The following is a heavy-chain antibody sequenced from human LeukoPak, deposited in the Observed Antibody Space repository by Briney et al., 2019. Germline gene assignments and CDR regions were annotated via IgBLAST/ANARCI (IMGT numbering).Heavy chain of an antibody. Sequence: GGSLRLSCAASGFTFSSYSMDWVRQAPGKGLEWVSSISSSSSYIYYADSVKGRFTISRDNAKNSLYLQMNSLRAEDTAVYYCARADWDTAMIDYWGQGTLVTVSS. CDR3: ARADWDTAMIDY. V-gene: IGHV3-21*01. CDR1: GFTFSSYS. CDR2: ISSSSSYI. D-gene: IGHD5-18*01. J-gene: IGHJ4*02.